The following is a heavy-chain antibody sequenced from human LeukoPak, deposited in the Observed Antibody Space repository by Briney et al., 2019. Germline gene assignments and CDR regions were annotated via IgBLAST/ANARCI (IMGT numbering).Heavy chain of an antibody. Sequence: GGSLRLSCAASGFTFSSYSMDWVRQAPGKGLEWVSSISSSSSYIYYADSVKGRFTISRDNAKNSLYLQMNSLRAEDTAVYYCARADWDTAMIDYWGQGTLVTVSS. CDR3: ARADWDTAMIDY. V-gene: IGHV3-21*01. CDR1: GFTFSSYS. CDR2: ISSSSSYI. D-gene: IGHD5-18*01. J-gene: IGHJ4*02.